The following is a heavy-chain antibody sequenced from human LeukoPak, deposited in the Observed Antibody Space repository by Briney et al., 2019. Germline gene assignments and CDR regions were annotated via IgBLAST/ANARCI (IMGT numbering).Heavy chain of an antibody. CDR2: IIPIFGTA. Sequence: SVKVSCKASGYTFTGYYMHWVRQAPGQGLEWMGGIIPIFGTANYAQKFQGRVTITADKSTSTAYMELSSLRSEDTAVYYCARKGYSSGWRFDYWGQGTLVTVSS. J-gene: IGHJ4*02. D-gene: IGHD6-19*01. V-gene: IGHV1-69*06. CDR1: GYTFTGYY. CDR3: ARKGYSSGWRFDY.